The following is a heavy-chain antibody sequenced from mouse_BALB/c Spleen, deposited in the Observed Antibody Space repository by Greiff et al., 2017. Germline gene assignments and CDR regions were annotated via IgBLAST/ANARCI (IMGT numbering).Heavy chain of an antibody. V-gene: IGHV14-1*02. D-gene: IGHD2-2*01. CDR2: IDPENGNT. Sequence: EVQLQQSGAELVRPGALVKLSCKASGFNIKDYYMHWVKQRPEQGLEWIGWIDPENGNTIYDPKFQGKASITADTSSNTAYLQLSSLTSEDTAVYYCARGHGSLAYWGQGTLVTVSA. CDR1: GFNIKDYY. J-gene: IGHJ3*01. CDR3: ARGHGSLAY.